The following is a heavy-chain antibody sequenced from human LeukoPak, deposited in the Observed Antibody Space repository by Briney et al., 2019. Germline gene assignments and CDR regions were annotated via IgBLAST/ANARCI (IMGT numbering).Heavy chain of an antibody. CDR1: GGSISSGDYY. J-gene: IGHJ6*02. CDR2: IYYSGST. D-gene: IGHD1-7*01. V-gene: IGHV4-30-4*01. Sequence: PSETLSLTCTVSGGSISSGDYYWSWIRQPPGKGLEWIGYIYYSGSTYYNPSLKSRVTISVDTSKNQFSLKLSSVTAADTAVYYCARQCHGTTLRYYYYYGMDVWGQGTTVTVSS. CDR3: ARQCHGTTLRYYYYYGMDV.